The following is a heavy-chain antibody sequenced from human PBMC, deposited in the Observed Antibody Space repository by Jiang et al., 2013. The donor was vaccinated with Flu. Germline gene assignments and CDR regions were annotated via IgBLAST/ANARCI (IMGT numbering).Heavy chain of an antibody. CDR3: ARILVRFGAAGDFDF. J-gene: IGHJ4*02. V-gene: IGHV4-38-2*01. CDR1: NYSISVSNAYY. CDR2: IHHGGGT. D-gene: IGHD3-10*01. Sequence: LLKPSETLSLTCGVSNYSISVSNAYYWGWIRQPPGMGLEWIGSIHHGGGTYYNLSLKSRVTMSVDTSNNQFSLSLSSVTDADTAVYYCARILVRFGAAGDFDFWAEGSRSPSPQ.